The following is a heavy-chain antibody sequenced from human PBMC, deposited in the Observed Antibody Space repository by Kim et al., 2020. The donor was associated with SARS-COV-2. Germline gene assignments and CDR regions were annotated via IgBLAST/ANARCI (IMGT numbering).Heavy chain of an antibody. CDR3: ARVYASGSWRFDP. J-gene: IGHJ5*02. D-gene: IGHD3-10*01. Sequence: SETLSLTCTVSGGSIRSVDHYWSWTRQSPGKGLEWIGYIYYRGTTYYNPSLKSRVTISIDTSKNQFSLKLNSVTAADTAVYFCARVYASGSWRFDPWGQGTLVAVSS. V-gene: IGHV4-30-4*01. CDR2: IYYRGTT. CDR1: GGSIRSVDHY.